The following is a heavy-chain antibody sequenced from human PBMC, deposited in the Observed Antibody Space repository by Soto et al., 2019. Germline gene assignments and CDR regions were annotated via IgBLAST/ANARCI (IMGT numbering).Heavy chain of an antibody. V-gene: IGHV4-4*02. CDR2: IHHSGST. J-gene: IGHJ5*02. Sequence: QVQLQESGPGLVKPSGTLSLTCAVAGVSITNSNWWSWVRQPPGKGLEWIGEIHHSGSTHYSPSLKSRVTISLDKSKNEFSLKVTSVTAADTAVYFCARDGENYYGSGRRRFDPWGQGTLVTVSS. D-gene: IGHD3-10*01. CDR1: GVSITNSNW. CDR3: ARDGENYYGSGRRRFDP.